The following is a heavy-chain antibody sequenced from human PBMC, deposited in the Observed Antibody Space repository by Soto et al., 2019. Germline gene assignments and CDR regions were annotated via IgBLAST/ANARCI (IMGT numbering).Heavy chain of an antibody. CDR2: ISYDGSNK. D-gene: IGHD2-21*02. V-gene: IGHV3-30*18. Sequence: QVQLVESGGGVVQPGRSLRLSCAASGFTFSSYGMHWVRQAPGKGLEWVAVISYDGSNKYYADSVKGRFTISRDNSKNTLYLQMNSLRAEDTAVYYCAKDTRYCGGDCYPYYYYYGMDVWGQGTTVTVSS. J-gene: IGHJ6*02. CDR3: AKDTRYCGGDCYPYYYYYGMDV. CDR1: GFTFSSYG.